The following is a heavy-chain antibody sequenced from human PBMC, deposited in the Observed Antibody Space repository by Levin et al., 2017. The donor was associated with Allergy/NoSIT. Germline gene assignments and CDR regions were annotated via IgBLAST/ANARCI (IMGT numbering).Heavy chain of an antibody. CDR1: GITFSRYG. V-gene: IGHV3-30*18. J-gene: IGHJ3*02. D-gene: IGHD3-3*01. CDR3: AKEIFGSPTPHDAFDI. CDR2: VSYDGKTK. Sequence: GESLKISCAASGITFSRYGMHWVRQAPGKGLEWVAVVSYDGKTKYYGDFVKGRFTISRDNSMNTLYLQMNTLRAEDTAVYYCAKEIFGSPTPHDAFDIWGQGTMVTVS.